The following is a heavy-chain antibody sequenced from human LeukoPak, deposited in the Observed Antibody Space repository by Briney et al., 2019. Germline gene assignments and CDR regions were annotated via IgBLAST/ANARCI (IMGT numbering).Heavy chain of an antibody. V-gene: IGHV1-3*01. CDR3: AAYTGFDSSGYYRLFFDY. CDR2: INAGNGNT. J-gene: IGHJ4*02. CDR1: GYTFTSYA. Sequence: ASVKVSCKAFGYTFTSYAMHWVRQAPGQRLEWMGWINAGNGNTRYSQKFQGRVTITRDTSASTAYMELSSLRSEDTAVYYCAAYTGFDSSGYYRLFFDYWGQGTLVTVSS. D-gene: IGHD3-22*01.